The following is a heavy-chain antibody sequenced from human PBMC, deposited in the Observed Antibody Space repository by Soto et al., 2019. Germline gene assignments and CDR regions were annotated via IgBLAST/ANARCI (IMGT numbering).Heavy chain of an antibody. D-gene: IGHD3-22*01. CDR1: GFTFSYYA. V-gene: IGHV3-21*06. Sequence: EVQLVESGGGLVNPGGSLRLSCAASGFTFSYYALHWVRRAPGKGLEWVSSISGIRDYIRYADSVKGRFTISRDNAKTSLYLQMNSLTAEDTAVYYCAREVVHNYNEYYFDYWGQGTLVTVSS. CDR2: ISGIRDYI. CDR3: AREVVHNYNEYYFDY. J-gene: IGHJ4*02.